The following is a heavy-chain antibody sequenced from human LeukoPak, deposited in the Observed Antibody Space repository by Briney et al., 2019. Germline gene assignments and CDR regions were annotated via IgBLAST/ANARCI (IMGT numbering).Heavy chain of an antibody. Sequence: SETLSLTCTVSGGSISSSSYYWGWIRQPPGKGLEWIGSIYYSGSTYYNPSLKSRVTISVDTSKNQFSLKLSSVTAADTAVYYCARHLYGDYGLYYFDYWGQGTLVTVSS. V-gene: IGHV4-39*01. CDR3: ARHLYGDYGLYYFDY. J-gene: IGHJ4*02. CDR1: GGSISSSSYY. CDR2: IYYSGST. D-gene: IGHD4-17*01.